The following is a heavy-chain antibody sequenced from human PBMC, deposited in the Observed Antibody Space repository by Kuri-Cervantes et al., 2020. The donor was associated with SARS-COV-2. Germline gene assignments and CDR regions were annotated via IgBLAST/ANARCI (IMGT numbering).Heavy chain of an antibody. D-gene: IGHD1-1*01. CDR3: AREGWGSHNIHYFDY. V-gene: IGHV3-21*01. J-gene: IGHJ4*02. CDR1: GFTFSSYS. Sequence: GGSLRLSCAASGFTFSSYSMNWVRQAPGKGLEWVSSISSSSSYIYYADSVKGRFTISRDNAKNSLYLQMNSLRAEDTAVYYCAREGWGSHNIHYFDYWGQGTLVTVSS. CDR2: ISSSSSYI.